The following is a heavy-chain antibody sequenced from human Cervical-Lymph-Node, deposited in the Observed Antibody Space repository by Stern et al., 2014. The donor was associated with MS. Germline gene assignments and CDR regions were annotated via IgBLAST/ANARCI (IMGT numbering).Heavy chain of an antibody. D-gene: IGHD3-10*01. CDR3: ARDRAMVHYYYGMDV. CDR2: IYYSGST. Sequence: VQLEESGPGLVKPSETLSLTCTVSGGSISSYYWSWIRQPPGKGLEWIGYIYYSGSTNYNPSLKSRVTISVDTSKNQFSLKLSSVTAADTAVYYCARDRAMVHYYYGMDVWGQGTTVTVSS. CDR1: GGSISSYY. V-gene: IGHV4-59*01. J-gene: IGHJ6*02.